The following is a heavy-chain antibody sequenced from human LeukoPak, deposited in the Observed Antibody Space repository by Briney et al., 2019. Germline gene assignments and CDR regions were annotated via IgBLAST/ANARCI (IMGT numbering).Heavy chain of an antibody. CDR3: ATSTLSWLDI. CDR2: ISGSGGST. D-gene: IGHD3-9*01. V-gene: IGHV3-23*01. CDR1: GFTFSSYG. J-gene: IGHJ3*02. Sequence: GGSLRLSCAASGFTFSSYGMSRVRQAPGKGLEWVSAISGSGGSTYYADSVKGRFTISRDNSKNTLYLQMNSLRAEDTAVYYCATSTLSWLDIWGQGTMVTVSS.